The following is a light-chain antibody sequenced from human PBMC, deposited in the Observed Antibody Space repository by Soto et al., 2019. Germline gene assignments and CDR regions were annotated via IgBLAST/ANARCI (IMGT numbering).Light chain of an antibody. V-gene: IGLV2-11*01. Sequence: QSALTQPRSVSGSPGQSVTISCTGAKSDLGDYNYVSWFQQHPGKTPKLMIYDVTRRPSGVPDRFSGSKSGNTASLTVSGLQAEDEADYFCLSYAGSTNYVFGTGTKVTVL. J-gene: IGLJ1*01. CDR3: LSYAGSTNYV. CDR2: DVT. CDR1: KSDLGDYNY.